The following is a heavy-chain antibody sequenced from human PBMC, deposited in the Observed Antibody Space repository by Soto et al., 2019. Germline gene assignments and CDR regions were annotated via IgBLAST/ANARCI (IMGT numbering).Heavy chain of an antibody. V-gene: IGHV4-34*01. J-gene: IGHJ5*02. CDR1: GGSFSGYY. D-gene: IGHD6-13*01. CDR3: ARGNSYSSSGYPGNWFDP. CDR2: INHSGST. Sequence: SETLSLTCAVYGGSFSGYYWSWIRQPPGKGLEWIGEINHSGSTNYNPSLKSRVTISVDTSKNQFSLKLSSVTAADTAVYYCARGNSYSSSGYPGNWFDPWGQGTLVTVSS.